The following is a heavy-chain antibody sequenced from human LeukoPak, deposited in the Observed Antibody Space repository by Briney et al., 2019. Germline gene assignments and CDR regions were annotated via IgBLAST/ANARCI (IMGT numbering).Heavy chain of an antibody. D-gene: IGHD1-26*01. Sequence: SETLSLTCTVSGGSISSYYWSWIRQPPGKGLEWIGYIHYSGSTNYNPSLKSRVTISVDTSKNQFSLKLSSVTAADTAVYYCAGGIWELPLDYWGQGTLVTVSS. CDR2: IHYSGST. CDR1: GGSISSYY. V-gene: IGHV4-59*01. J-gene: IGHJ4*02. CDR3: AGGIWELPLDY.